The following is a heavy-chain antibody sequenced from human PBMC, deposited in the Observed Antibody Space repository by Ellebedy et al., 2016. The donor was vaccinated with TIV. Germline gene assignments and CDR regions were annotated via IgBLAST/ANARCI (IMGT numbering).Heavy chain of an antibody. Sequence: PGGSLRLSCAASGFAFSTFWMTWIRQAPGKGLEWVARIGNGAKSDTTQYAASVKGRFTISRDNAKNSLFLQSNSLRAEDTAVYYCVRDSPGYTVAAHWGQGTLVTVSS. V-gene: IGHV3-72*01. CDR3: VRDSPGYTVAAH. CDR2: IGNGAKSDTT. D-gene: IGHD5-18*01. J-gene: IGHJ4*02. CDR1: GFAFSTFW.